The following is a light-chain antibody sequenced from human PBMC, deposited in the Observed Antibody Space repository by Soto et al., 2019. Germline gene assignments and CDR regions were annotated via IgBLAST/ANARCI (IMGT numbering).Light chain of an antibody. CDR1: SSDVGGYNY. J-gene: IGLJ1*01. CDR2: EVS. V-gene: IGLV2-8*01. CDR3: SSYAGRYV. Sequence: QSALTQPPSASGSPGQSVTISCTGTSSDVGGYNYVSWYQQHPGKAPKLMIYEVSKRPSGVPDRFSGSKSGNTASLTVSGFQAEDEADYYCSSYAGRYVFGTGTKVTVL.